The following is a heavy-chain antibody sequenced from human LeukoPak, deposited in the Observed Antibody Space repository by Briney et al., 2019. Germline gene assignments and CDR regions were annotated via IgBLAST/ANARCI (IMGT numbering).Heavy chain of an antibody. CDR3: ARRGLRDIVVVVAATISSWFDP. V-gene: IGHV4-34*01. J-gene: IGHJ5*02. CDR1: GGSFSGYY. Sequence: PSETLSLTCAVYGGSFSGYYWSWIRQPPGKGLEWIGEINHSGSTNYNPSLKSRVTISVDTSKNQLSLKLSSVTAADTAVYYCARRGLRDIVVVVAATISSWFDPWGQGTLVTVSS. CDR2: INHSGST. D-gene: IGHD2-15*01.